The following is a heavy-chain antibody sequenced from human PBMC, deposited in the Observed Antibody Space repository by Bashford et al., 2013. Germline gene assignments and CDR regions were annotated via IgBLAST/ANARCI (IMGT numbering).Heavy chain of an antibody. CDR1: GYRYSTYG. Sequence: ASVKVSCKASGYRYSTYGISWVRQAPGQGLEWMGWISSYNGNTNYAQKLQDRVTMTTDTSTSTAYMELRSLRSDDTAVYFCALGYCTRGSCYPIDYWGQGTLVTVSS. J-gene: IGHJ4*02. D-gene: IGHD2-15*01. V-gene: IGHV1-18*01. CDR2: ISSYNGNT. CDR3: ALGYCTRGSCYPIDY.